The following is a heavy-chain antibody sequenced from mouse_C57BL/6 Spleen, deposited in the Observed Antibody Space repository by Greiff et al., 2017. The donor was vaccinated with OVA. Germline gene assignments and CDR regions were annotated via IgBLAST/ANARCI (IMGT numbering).Heavy chain of an antibody. CDR3: ASSLYYDYDVGFDY. Sequence: QVQLQQSGAELVKPGASVKMSCKASGYTFTSYWINWVKQRPGQGLEWIGDIYPGSGSTNYNEKFKSKATLTVDTSSSTAYMQLSILTSEDSAVYYWASSLYYDYDVGFDYWGQGTTLTVSS. J-gene: IGHJ2*01. V-gene: IGHV1-55*01. CDR1: GYTFTSYW. D-gene: IGHD2-4*01. CDR2: IYPGSGST.